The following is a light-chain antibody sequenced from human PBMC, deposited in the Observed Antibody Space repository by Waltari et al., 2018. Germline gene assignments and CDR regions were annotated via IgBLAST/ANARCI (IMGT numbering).Light chain of an antibody. CDR2: GAS. V-gene: IGKV3-15*01. CDR3: QQYSNWSPYT. J-gene: IGKJ2*01. CDR1: QSINRN. Sequence: EIVMTQSPASLPVSQGETATLSCRASQSINRNLAWYQQKPGQAPRLLIYGASTRATDVPARFSGSGSGTEFTLTISSLQSEDFAIYYCQQYSNWSPYTFGQGTKLEIK.